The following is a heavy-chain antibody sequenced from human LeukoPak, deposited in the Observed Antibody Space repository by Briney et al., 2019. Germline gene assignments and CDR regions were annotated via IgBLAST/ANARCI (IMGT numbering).Heavy chain of an antibody. J-gene: IGHJ4*02. V-gene: IGHV3-33*06. CDR2: IWYNGSNK. CDR3: AKDSPEGGTPDLFDY. Sequence: GGSLRLSCAASGFTFSSYSMHWGRQAPGKGLEWVALIWYNGSNKYYADSVKGRFTISRDNSKNPLYLQMNSLRAADTAVYHCAKDSPEGGTPDLFDYWGQGTLVTVSS. D-gene: IGHD2-15*01. CDR1: GFTFSSYS.